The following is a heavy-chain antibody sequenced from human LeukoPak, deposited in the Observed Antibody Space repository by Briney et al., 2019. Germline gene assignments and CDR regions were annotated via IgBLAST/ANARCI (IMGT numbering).Heavy chain of an antibody. V-gene: IGHV3-11*03. J-gene: IGHJ4*02. CDR2: ISSSSSYT. D-gene: IGHD3-10*01. CDR3: ATQRHLLWFGEQDY. Sequence: GESLKISCAASGFTFSDYYMSWIRQAPGKGLEWVSYISSSSSYTNYADSVKGRFTISRDNAKNSLYLQMNSLRAEDTAVYYCATQRHLLWFGEQDYWGQGTLVTVSS. CDR1: GFTFSDYY.